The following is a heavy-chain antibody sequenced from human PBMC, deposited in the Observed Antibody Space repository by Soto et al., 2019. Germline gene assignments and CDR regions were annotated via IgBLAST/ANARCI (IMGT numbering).Heavy chain of an antibody. CDR3: VKAAARGDY. CDR1: GFTFSNYA. V-gene: IGHV3-23*01. J-gene: IGHJ4*02. D-gene: IGHD3-10*01. CDR2: IGGSGAPT. Sequence: GGSLRLSCAASGFTFSNYAMNWVRQAPGKGLEWVSTIGGSGAPTYYADSVRGRFTISRDNSKNTLYLQMNSLRAEDTAVYYCVKAAARGDYWGQGTLVTVSS.